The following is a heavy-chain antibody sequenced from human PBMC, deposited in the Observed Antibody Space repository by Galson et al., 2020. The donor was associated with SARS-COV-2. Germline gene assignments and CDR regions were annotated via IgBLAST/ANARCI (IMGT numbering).Heavy chain of an antibody. J-gene: IGHJ5*02. D-gene: IGHD3-10*01. Sequence: GGSRLSCAASGFSFNNFAMHWIRQAPGNGLEWVAVISYDGSQKSYVDSAKGRFTISRDSSTNTLYLQVNSLSPEDTAVYYCAKDTQIFWFVALLHRWLEPWGVGTLVTVSS. V-gene: IGHV3-30*18. CDR3: AKDTQIFWFVALLHRWLEP. CDR1: GFSFNNFA. CDR2: ISYDGSQK.